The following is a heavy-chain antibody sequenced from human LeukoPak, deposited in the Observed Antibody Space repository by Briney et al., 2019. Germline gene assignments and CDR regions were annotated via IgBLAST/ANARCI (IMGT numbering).Heavy chain of an antibody. CDR2: ISSSSSYI. CDR1: GLTFSGSW. CDR3: AAQPQTGNIVVVPAAIIS. J-gene: IGHJ4*02. Sequence: GGSLRLSCAVSGLTFSGSWITWIRQAPGKGLEWVSSISSSSSYIYYADSVKGRFTISRDNAKNSLYLQMNSLRAEDTAVYYCAAQPQTGNIVVVPAAIISWGQGTLVTVSS. V-gene: IGHV3-21*01. D-gene: IGHD2-2*01.